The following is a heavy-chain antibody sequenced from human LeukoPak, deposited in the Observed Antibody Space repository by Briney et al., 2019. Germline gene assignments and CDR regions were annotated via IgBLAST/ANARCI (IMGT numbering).Heavy chain of an antibody. D-gene: IGHD1-26*01. J-gene: IGHJ3*02. Sequence: PGGSLRLSCAVSGLTFSNFKMNWVRQAPGKGLEWVSYISDSGRTTFYADSVKGRFTISRDNAKNSLYLQMSSLRVEDTAVYYCAREGIVGATAAFDIWGQGTMVTVSS. CDR3: AREGIVGATAAFDI. CDR1: GLTFSNFK. V-gene: IGHV3-48*03. CDR2: ISDSGRTT.